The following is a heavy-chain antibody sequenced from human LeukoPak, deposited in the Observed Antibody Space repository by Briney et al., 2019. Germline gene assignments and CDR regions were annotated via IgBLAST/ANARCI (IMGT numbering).Heavy chain of an antibody. J-gene: IGHJ4*02. CDR3: ARDSYDFWSGYRTVRGY. V-gene: IGHV1-8*03. Sequence: ASVKVSCKASGYTFTSYDINWVRQATGQGLEWMGWMNPNSGNTGYAQKFQGRVTITRNTSISTAYMELSSLRSEDTAVYYCARDSYDFWSGYRTVRGYWGQGTLVTVSS. CDR1: GYTFTSYD. CDR2: MNPNSGNT. D-gene: IGHD3-3*01.